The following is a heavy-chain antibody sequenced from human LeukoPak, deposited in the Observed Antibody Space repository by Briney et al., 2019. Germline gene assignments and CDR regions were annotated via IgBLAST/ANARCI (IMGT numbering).Heavy chain of an antibody. Sequence: SETLSLTCTVSGGSISSYYWSWIRQPPGKGLEWIGYIYYSGSTNYNPSLKSRVTISVDTSKNQFSLKLGSVTAADTAVYYCARESDYYYYGMDVWGQGTTVTVSS. J-gene: IGHJ6*02. CDR2: IYYSGST. V-gene: IGHV4-59*01. CDR1: GGSISSYY. CDR3: ARESDYYYYGMDV.